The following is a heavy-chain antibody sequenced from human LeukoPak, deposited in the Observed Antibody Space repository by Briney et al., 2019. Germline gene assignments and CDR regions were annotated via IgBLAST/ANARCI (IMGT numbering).Heavy chain of an antibody. CDR3: ARDVGTALVTGDY. CDR2: IYYSGST. V-gene: IGHV4-61*05. D-gene: IGHD5-18*01. J-gene: IGHJ4*02. CDR1: GGSISSSSYY. Sequence: SETLSLTCTVSGGSISSSSYYWGWIRQPPGKGLEWIGYIYYSGSTNYNPSLKSRVTISVDTSKNQFSLKLISVTAADTAVYYCARDVGTALVTGDYWGQGTLVTVSS.